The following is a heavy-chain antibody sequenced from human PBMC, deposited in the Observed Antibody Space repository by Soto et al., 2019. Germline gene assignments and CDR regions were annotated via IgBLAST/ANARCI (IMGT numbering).Heavy chain of an antibody. CDR1: GYTLTELS. J-gene: IGHJ4*02. V-gene: IGHV1-24*01. CDR3: ATLYDSSGYYDY. CDR2: FDPEDGET. Sequence: ASVKVSCKVSGYTLTELSMHWVRQAPGKGLEWMGGFDPEDGETIYAQKFQGRVTMTEDTSTDTAYMELSSLRSEDTAVYYCATLYDSSGYYDYWGQGTLGTVSS. D-gene: IGHD3-22*01.